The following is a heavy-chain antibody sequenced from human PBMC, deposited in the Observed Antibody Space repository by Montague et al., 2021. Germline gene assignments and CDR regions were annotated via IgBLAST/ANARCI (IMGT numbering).Heavy chain of an antibody. CDR3: ARDTVGASGYFYYYYMDV. V-gene: IGHV4-4*07. CDR2: LSNGGST. CDR1: GDSINTYS. J-gene: IGHJ6*03. Sequence: SETLSLTCTVFGDSINTYSWSWIRQPAGKGLEWIGRLSNGGSTNSNPSLKSRVSMSVDTSKNQFSLKLGSVTAADTAVYFCARDTVGASGYFYYYYMDVWGRGTTVTVSS. D-gene: IGHD1-26*01.